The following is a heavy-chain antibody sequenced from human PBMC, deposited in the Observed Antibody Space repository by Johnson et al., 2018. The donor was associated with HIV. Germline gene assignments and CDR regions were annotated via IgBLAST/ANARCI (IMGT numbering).Heavy chain of an antibody. CDR2: IGTAGDT. D-gene: IGHD2-21*01. Sequence: EQLVESGGGLIQPGGSLRLSCAASGFTVSSNYMSWVRQAPGKGLEWVSAIGTAGDTYYPGSVQGRFTISRDNSKNTLFLQMNSLRHEDTAMYYCAKEGDYRVSFGHYSSDAFDMWGQGTMVTVSS. V-gene: IGHV3-66*03. CDR3: AKEGDYRVSFGHYSSDAFDM. J-gene: IGHJ3*02. CDR1: GFTVSSNY.